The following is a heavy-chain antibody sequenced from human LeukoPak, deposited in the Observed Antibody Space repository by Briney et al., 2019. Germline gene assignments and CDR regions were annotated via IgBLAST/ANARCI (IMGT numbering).Heavy chain of an antibody. CDR2: IYYSGST. V-gene: IGHV4-39*01. Sequence: PSETLSLTCTVSGGSISSSSYYWGWIRQPPGKGLEWVGSIYYSGSTYYNPSLKSRVSVSVDTSKNQFSLKLSSVTAADTAVYYCARRRSDVGYYMDVWGKGTTVTVSS. D-gene: IGHD3-16*01. J-gene: IGHJ6*03. CDR3: ARRRSDVGYYMDV. CDR1: GGSISSSSYY.